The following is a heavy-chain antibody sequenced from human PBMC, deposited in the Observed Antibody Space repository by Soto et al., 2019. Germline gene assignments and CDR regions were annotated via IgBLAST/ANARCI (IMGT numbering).Heavy chain of an antibody. D-gene: IGHD3-22*01. V-gene: IGHV3-30*18. J-gene: IGHJ3*02. Sequence: GGSLRLSCAASGFTFSSYGIHWVRQAPGKGLEWVAVISYDGSNKYYADSVKGRFTISRDNSKNTLYLQMNSLRAEDTAVYYCANGKALYYYDSSGYWDAFDIWGQGTMVTVSS. CDR2: ISYDGSNK. CDR3: ANGKALYYYDSSGYWDAFDI. CDR1: GFTFSSYG.